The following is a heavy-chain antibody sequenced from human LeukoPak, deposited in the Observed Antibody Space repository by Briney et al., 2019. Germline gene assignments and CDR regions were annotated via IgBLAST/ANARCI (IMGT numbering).Heavy chain of an antibody. CDR1: GFTFSSYW. D-gene: IGHD6-6*01. Sequence: GGSLRLSCTASGFTFSSYWMSWVRQAPGKGLEWVANIKQDGSEKYYVDSVKGRFTISRDNAKNSLYLQMNSLRAEDTAVYYCARDRVAARQWGYYYYMDVWGKGTTVTVSS. CDR2: IKQDGSEK. CDR3: ARDRVAARQWGYYYYMDV. V-gene: IGHV3-7*01. J-gene: IGHJ6*03.